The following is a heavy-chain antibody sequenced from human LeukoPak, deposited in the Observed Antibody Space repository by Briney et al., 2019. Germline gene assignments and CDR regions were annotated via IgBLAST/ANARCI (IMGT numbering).Heavy chain of an antibody. CDR2: ASYDISKT. V-gene: IGHV3-30*18. Sequence: GGSLRLSCTASGFTFSRYGMHWVRQAPGKGLEWVALASYDISKTYYADSVKGRFTISRDNSKNTLYLQMNSLRAEDTAVYYCAEAPDNVVVIAATHFDSWGQGTLVTVSS. CDR3: AEAPDNVVVIAATHFDS. J-gene: IGHJ4*02. CDR1: GFTFSRYG. D-gene: IGHD2-15*01.